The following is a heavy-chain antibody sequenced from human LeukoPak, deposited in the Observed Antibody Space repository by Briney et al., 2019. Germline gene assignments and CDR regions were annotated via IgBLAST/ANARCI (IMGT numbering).Heavy chain of an antibody. Sequence: GGSLRLSCAASGFTFGGYAMSWVRQAPGMGLEWVSLISGSGDAYDADSVQGRFTISRDNSKNTLYLQMNSLRAEDTAVYYCVKDGHYPDNSGYYYEDSWGQGTLVTVSS. D-gene: IGHD3-22*01. CDR1: GFTFGGYA. V-gene: IGHV3-23*01. J-gene: IGHJ4*02. CDR2: ISGSGDA. CDR3: VKDGHYPDNSGYYYEDS.